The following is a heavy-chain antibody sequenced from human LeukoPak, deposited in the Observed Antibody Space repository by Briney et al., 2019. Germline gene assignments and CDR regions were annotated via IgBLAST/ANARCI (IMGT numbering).Heavy chain of an antibody. V-gene: IGHV1-2*02. J-gene: IGHJ4*02. D-gene: IGHD2-21*01. CDR2: INPNSGGT. CDR1: RYTFTGAY. CDR3: ARVLFNSGYDF. Sequence: GASVTVSCKASRYTFTGAYMRWVRQAPGQGLEWMGWINPNSGGTQFAQKFQGRVTMTRDTSISTAYMELDRLRSDDTAVYYCARVLFNSGYDFWGQGTLVTVSS.